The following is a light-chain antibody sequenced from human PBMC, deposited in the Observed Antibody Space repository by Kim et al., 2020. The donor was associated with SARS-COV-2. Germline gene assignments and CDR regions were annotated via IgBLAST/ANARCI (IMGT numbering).Light chain of an antibody. J-gene: IGLJ3*02. CDR3: QSYDSSNQDWV. CDR2: EDN. Sequence: NFMLTRPHSVSESPGKTVTISCTRSSGSIASNYVQWYQQRPGSAPTTVIYEDNQRPSGVPDRFSGSIDSSSNSASLTISGLKTEDEADYYCQSYDSSNQDWVFGGGTQLTVL. V-gene: IGLV6-57*04. CDR1: SGSIASNY.